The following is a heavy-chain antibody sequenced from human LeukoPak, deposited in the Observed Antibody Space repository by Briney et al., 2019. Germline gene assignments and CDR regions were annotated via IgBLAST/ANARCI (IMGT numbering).Heavy chain of an antibody. CDR1: DGSISIYY. Sequence: SETLSLTCTVSDGSISIYYWNWIRQPPGKGLEWIGYIYNSGSSTIYNPSLQSRVTISVDMSKNQFSLRLSSVTAADTAVYYCARDRVRGNSNPFFDCWGQGTLVTVSS. J-gene: IGHJ4*02. CDR2: IYNSGSST. CDR3: ARDRVRGNSNPFFDC. V-gene: IGHV4-59*01. D-gene: IGHD4-11*01.